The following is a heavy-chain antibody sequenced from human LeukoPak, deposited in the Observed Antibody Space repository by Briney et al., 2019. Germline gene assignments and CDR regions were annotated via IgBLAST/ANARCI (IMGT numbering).Heavy chain of an antibody. D-gene: IGHD6-19*01. CDR3: ARDVRGWTDYFDY. Sequence: PGGSLRLSCAASGFTVSNYYMSWVRQAPGKGLEWVSDIYTDDRTYYADSVKGRFTISRDNAKNSLYLQMSSLRAEDTAVYYCARDVRGWTDYFDYWGQGTLVTVSS. J-gene: IGHJ4*02. CDR2: IYTDDRT. V-gene: IGHV3-53*01. CDR1: GFTVSNYY.